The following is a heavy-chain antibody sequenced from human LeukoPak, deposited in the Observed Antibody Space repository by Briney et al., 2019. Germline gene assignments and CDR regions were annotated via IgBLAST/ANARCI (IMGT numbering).Heavy chain of an antibody. D-gene: IGHD3-22*01. V-gene: IGHV3-48*03. CDR1: GFSFSSYE. CDR2: FSDSGITI. Sequence: PGGSLRLSCAASGFSFSSYEMNWVRQTPGKGREWLSYFSDSGITIYYADSMKGRFTISRDNATNSLYLQMSSLRAQDTAVYYCARNLDFDSSGYPFDYWSQGTLVTVSS. J-gene: IGHJ4*02. CDR3: ARNLDFDSSGYPFDY.